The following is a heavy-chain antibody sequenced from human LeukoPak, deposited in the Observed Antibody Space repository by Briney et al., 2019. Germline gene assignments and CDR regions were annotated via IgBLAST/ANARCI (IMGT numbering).Heavy chain of an antibody. CDR2: IYYSGST. D-gene: IGHD5-24*01. J-gene: IGHJ4*02. V-gene: IGHV4-39*07. CDR1: GGSISSSSYY. Sequence: PSETLSLTCTVSGGSISSSSYYWGWIRQPPGKGLEWIGSIYYSGSTYYNPSLKSRVTISVDTSKNQFSLKLSSVTAADTAVYYCARVPYNRRDGYNFDYWGQGTLVTVSS. CDR3: ARVPYNRRDGYNFDY.